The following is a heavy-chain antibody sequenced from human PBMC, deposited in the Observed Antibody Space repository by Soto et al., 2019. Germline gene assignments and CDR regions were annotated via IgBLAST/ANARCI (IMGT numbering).Heavy chain of an antibody. V-gene: IGHV4-34*01. CDR1: GGSFSGYY. CDR2: INHSGST. CDR3: AGAPVAIALSSSWFSVAFDI. J-gene: IGHJ3*02. D-gene: IGHD6-13*01. Sequence: SETLSLTCAVYGGSFSGYYWSWIRQPPGKGLEWIGEINHSGSTNYNPSLKSRVTISVDTSKNQFSLKLSSMTAADTAVYYCAGAPVAIALSSSWFSVAFDIWGQGTMVTVSS.